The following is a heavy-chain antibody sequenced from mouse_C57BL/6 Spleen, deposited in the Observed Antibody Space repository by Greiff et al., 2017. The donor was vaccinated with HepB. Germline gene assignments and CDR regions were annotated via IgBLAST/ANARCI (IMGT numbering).Heavy chain of an antibody. J-gene: IGHJ2*01. D-gene: IGHD1-1*01. CDR1: GFTFSSYT. V-gene: IGHV5-9*01. CDR2: ISGGGGNT. CDR3: ARQEGYYGSSYQYYFDY. Sequence: EVQLVESGGGLVKPGGSLKLSCAASGFTFSSYTMSWVRQTPEKRLEWVATISGGGGNTYYPDSVKGRFTISRDNAKNTLYLQMSSLRSEDTALYYCARQEGYYGSSYQYYFDYWGQGTTLTVSS.